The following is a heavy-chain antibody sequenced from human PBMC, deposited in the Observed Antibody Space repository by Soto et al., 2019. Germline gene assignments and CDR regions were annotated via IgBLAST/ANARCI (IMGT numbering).Heavy chain of an antibody. J-gene: IGHJ4*02. CDR2: INPNSGGT. Sequence: ASVKVSCKASGYTFTGYYMHWVRQAPGQGLEWMGWINPNSGGTNYAQKFQGRVTMTRDTSISTAYMELSRLRSDDTAVYYCAIGYSYGPHYFDYWGQGTPGHRLL. D-gene: IGHD5-18*01. V-gene: IGHV1-2*02. CDR3: AIGYSYGPHYFDY. CDR1: GYTFTGYY.